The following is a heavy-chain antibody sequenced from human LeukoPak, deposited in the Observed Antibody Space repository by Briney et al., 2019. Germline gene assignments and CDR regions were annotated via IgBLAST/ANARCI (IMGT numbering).Heavy chain of an antibody. V-gene: IGHV1-2*02. Sequence: ASVKVSCKASGYILTDYYMHWVRQAPGQGLEWMGWINPNSGGTSYAQKFQGRVTMTRDTSISTAYMELSRLRSDDTAVYYCARDPSHYDFWSGYYNASLDYWGQGTLVTVSS. CDR2: INPNSGGT. D-gene: IGHD3-3*01. CDR3: ARDPSHYDFWSGYYNASLDY. J-gene: IGHJ4*02. CDR1: GYILTDYY.